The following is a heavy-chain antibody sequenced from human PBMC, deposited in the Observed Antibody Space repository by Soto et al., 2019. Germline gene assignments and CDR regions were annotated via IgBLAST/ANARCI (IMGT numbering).Heavy chain of an antibody. CDR3: AAPRFIAAAANDAFDI. CDR2: IYYSGST. Sequence: QLQLQESGPGLVKPSETLSLTCTVSGGSISSSSYYWGWIRQPPGKGLEWIGSIYYSGSTYYNPSLKSRVTIPVDPSKNQFSLKLSSVTAADTAVYYCAAPRFIAAAANDAFDIWGQGTMVTVSS. V-gene: IGHV4-39*01. CDR1: GGSISSSSYY. J-gene: IGHJ3*02. D-gene: IGHD6-13*01.